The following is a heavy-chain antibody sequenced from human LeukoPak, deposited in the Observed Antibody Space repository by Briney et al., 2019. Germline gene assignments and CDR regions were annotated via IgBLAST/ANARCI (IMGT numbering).Heavy chain of an antibody. CDR3: ARWEIYCGGDCYSYYFDY. CDR1: GGSISTYF. D-gene: IGHD2-21*02. Sequence: SETLSLTCTVSGGSISTYFWSWVRQPPGKGLEWIGSIYYSGSTYYNPSLKSRVTISVDTSKNQFSLKLSSVTAADTAVYYCARWEIYCGGDCYSYYFDYWGQEPWSPSPQ. J-gene: IGHJ4*01. CDR2: IYYSGST. V-gene: IGHV4-59*12.